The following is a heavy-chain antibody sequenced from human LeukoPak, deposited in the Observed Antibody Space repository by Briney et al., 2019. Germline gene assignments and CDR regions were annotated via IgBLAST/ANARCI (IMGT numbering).Heavy chain of an antibody. Sequence: PGRSLRLSCAASGFTFSSYGMHWVRQVPGKGLEWVAVISYDGSNKYYADSVKGRFTISRDNSKNTLYLQMNSLRAEDTAVYYCAKDPDYYDSSGSGDWGQGTLVTVSS. J-gene: IGHJ4*02. V-gene: IGHV3-30*18. CDR3: AKDPDYYDSSGSGD. D-gene: IGHD3-22*01. CDR2: ISYDGSNK. CDR1: GFTFSSYG.